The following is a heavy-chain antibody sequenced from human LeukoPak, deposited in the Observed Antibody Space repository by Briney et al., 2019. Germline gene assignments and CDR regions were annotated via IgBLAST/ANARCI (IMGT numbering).Heavy chain of an antibody. V-gene: IGHV5-51*01. D-gene: IGHD5-12*01. CDR2: IYPGDSDT. Sequence: GASRKISCKGSGYSFTSYWIGWVRQMPGKGLEWMGIIYPGDSDTRYSPSFQGQVTISADKSISTAYLQWSSLKASDTAMYYCARLARPPRGWFDPWGQGTLVTVSA. CDR3: ARLARPPRGWFDP. CDR1: GYSFTSYW. J-gene: IGHJ5*02.